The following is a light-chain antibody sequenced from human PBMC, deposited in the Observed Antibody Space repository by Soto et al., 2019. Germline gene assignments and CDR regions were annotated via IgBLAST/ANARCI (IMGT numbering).Light chain of an antibody. CDR1: SSAVGGYNY. V-gene: IGLV2-8*01. Sequence: QSVLTQPPSASGSPGQSVTLSCTGTSSAVGGYNYVSWYQQHPGKAPKLMIYEVSKRPSGVPDRFSGSNSGNTASLTVSGFQAEDEADYYCSSYAGSNNLVFGGGTKLTVL. CDR3: SSYAGSNNLV. CDR2: EVS. J-gene: IGLJ2*01.